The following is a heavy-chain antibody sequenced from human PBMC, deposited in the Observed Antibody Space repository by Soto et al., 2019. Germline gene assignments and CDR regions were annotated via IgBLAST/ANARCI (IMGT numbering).Heavy chain of an antibody. CDR1: GFTFSNAW. CDR2: IKSKTDGGTT. V-gene: IGHV3-15*01. J-gene: IGHJ4*02. CDR3: TTVRGLSYYDYIWGSYRRDPFEY. Sequence: GGSLRLSCAASGFTFSNAWMSWVRQAPGKGLEWVGRIKSKTDGGTTDYAAPVKGRFTISRDDSKNTLYLQMNSLKTEDTAVYYCTTVRGLSYYDYIWGSYRRDPFEYWGQGTLVTVSS. D-gene: IGHD3-16*02.